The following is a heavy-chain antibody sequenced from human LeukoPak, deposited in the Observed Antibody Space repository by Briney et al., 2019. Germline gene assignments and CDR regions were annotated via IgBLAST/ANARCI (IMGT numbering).Heavy chain of an antibody. V-gene: IGHV4-39*01. J-gene: IGHJ5*02. D-gene: IGHD2-2*01. CDR1: GGSISSSSYY. CDR2: IYFSGST. CDR3: ARRHLSYCSSTSCFLNWFDP. Sequence: SETLSLTCTVSGGSISSSSYYWGWIRQPPGKGLEWIGSIYFSGSTYYNPSLKSRVTISVDTSKTQFSLKLSSVAAADTAVYSCARRHLSYCSSTSCFLNWFDPWGQGTLVTVSS.